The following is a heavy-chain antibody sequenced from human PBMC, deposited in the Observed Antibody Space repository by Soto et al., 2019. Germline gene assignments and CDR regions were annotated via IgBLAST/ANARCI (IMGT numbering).Heavy chain of an antibody. Sequence: EVQLLESGGGLVQPGGSLRLSCAASGFTFSRNAMSWVRQAPGKGLEWVSAISGSGGSTYYADSVKGRFTISRDNSKNTLYLQMNSLRAEDTAIYYCAKGDHDFWSGYPKYWGQGTLVTVSS. J-gene: IGHJ4*02. CDR2: ISGSGGST. CDR3: AKGDHDFWSGYPKY. D-gene: IGHD3-3*01. CDR1: GFTFSRNA. V-gene: IGHV3-23*01.